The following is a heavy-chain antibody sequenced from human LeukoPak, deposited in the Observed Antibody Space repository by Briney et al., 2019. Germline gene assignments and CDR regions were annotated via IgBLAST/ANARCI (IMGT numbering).Heavy chain of an antibody. CDR1: GFTFSSYE. Sequence: SGGSLRLSCAASGFTFSSYEMNWVRQAPGKGLEWVSYISSSGSTIYYADSVKGRFTISRDNAKNSLYLQMNSQRAEDTAVYYCARYYGSGSYYIPRNWYFDLWGRGTLVTVSS. CDR2: ISSSGSTI. CDR3: ARYYGSGSYYIPRNWYFDL. J-gene: IGHJ2*01. V-gene: IGHV3-48*03. D-gene: IGHD3-10*01.